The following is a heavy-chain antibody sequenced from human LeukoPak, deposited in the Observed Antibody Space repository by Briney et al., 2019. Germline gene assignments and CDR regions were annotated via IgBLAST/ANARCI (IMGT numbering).Heavy chain of an antibody. CDR2: INHSGST. CDR3: ARDPWSLIRHFDY. V-gene: IGHV4-34*01. Sequence: SETLSLTGAGYGGSFSGYYWGWIRQPPGKGLEWIGEINHSGSTNYNPSLKSRVTISVDTSKNQFSLKLSSVTAADTAVYYCARDPWSLIRHFDYWGQGTLVTVSS. CDR1: GGSFSGYY. J-gene: IGHJ4*02. D-gene: IGHD2-15*01.